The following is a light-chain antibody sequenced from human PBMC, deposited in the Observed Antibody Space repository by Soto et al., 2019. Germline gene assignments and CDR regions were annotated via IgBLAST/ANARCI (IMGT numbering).Light chain of an antibody. J-gene: IGKJ2*01. CDR2: GAS. Sequence: EIVLTQSPGTLSLSPGERATLSCRASQSVSSSYLAWYQQKPGQAPRLLIFGASTRATGIPHRFSGSGSGTDFTLTISRLEPEDFAVYYCQQYGSSPRTFGQGTKLEIQ. CDR1: QSVSSSY. V-gene: IGKV3-20*01. CDR3: QQYGSSPRT.